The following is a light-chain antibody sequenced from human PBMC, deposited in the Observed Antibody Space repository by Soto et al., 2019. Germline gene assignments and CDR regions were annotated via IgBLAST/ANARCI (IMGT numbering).Light chain of an antibody. CDR2: GAS. CDR1: QSVSSN. V-gene: IGKV3D-15*01. Sequence: EIVMTQSPATLSVSPVERATLSCRASQSVSSNLAWYQQKPGQAPRLLIYGASTRATGIPARFSGSGSATEFTLTISSLQSEDFAVYYCQHYYNWPRTFGQGTKVDIK. J-gene: IGKJ1*01. CDR3: QHYYNWPRT.